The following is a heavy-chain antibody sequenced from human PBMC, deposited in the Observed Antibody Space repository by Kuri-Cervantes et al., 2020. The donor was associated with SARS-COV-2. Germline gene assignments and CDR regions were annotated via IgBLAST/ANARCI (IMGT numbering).Heavy chain of an antibody. CDR2: ISAYNGNT. Sequence: ASVKVSCKASGYTFTGYYMHWVRQAPGQGLEWMGWISAYNGNTNYAQKLQGRVTMTTDTSTSTVYMELSSLRSEDTAVYYCARDPTPYYDFWSCSYYFDYWSQGTLVTVSS. J-gene: IGHJ4*02. CDR3: ARDPTPYYDFWSCSYYFDY. V-gene: IGHV1-18*04. CDR1: GYTFTGYY. D-gene: IGHD3-3*01.